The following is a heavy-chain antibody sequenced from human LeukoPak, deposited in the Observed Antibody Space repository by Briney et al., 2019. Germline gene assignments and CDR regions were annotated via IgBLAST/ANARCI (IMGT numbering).Heavy chain of an antibody. CDR1: GHTFTTYY. V-gene: IGHV1-46*01. Sequence: ASVRVSCKASGHTFTTYYVHLVRQAPGQGLEWMGVINPSGDGTNYPQRFQGRVTLTRDTSTSTVYMELSSLRSEDTAIYYCAKETPNTGWFDPWGQGTLVTVSS. CDR3: AKETPNTGWFDP. D-gene: IGHD1-14*01. J-gene: IGHJ5*02. CDR2: INPSGDGT.